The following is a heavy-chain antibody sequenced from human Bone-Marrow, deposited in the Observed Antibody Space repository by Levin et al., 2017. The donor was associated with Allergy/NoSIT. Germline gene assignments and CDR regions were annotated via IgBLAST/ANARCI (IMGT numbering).Heavy chain of an antibody. Sequence: GGSLRLSCAASGFPLSNFTMHWVRQAPGKGLQWLAFIPSNGDHKNHADSVKGRFTISRDNSKSTLYLQMNSLTTEDTAVYYCARNIVDLRDYGDYDLEETVLSENYFYGLDVWGQGTTVTVSS. CDR1: GFPLSNFT. J-gene: IGHJ6*02. D-gene: IGHD4-17*01. CDR2: IPSNGDHK. CDR3: ARNIVDLRDYGDYDLEETVLSENYFYGLDV. V-gene: IGHV3-30*04.